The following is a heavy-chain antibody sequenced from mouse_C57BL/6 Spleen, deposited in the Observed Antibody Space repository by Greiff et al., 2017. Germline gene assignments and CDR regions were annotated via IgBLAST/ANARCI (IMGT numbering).Heavy chain of an antibody. J-gene: IGHJ4*01. CDR2: ISLQSDNYET. Sequence: EVKLVESGGGLVQPGGSMKLSCVASGFTFSNYWMNWVRQSPEKGLEWVAQISLQSDNYETHYTESVKGRFTISRDDSNSSVYLQMNNVRADDTGIYYCTPALDYYYAMDDWGQGTSVTVSS. CDR3: TPALDYYYAMDD. V-gene: IGHV6-3*01. D-gene: IGHD3-1*01. CDR1: GFTFSNYW.